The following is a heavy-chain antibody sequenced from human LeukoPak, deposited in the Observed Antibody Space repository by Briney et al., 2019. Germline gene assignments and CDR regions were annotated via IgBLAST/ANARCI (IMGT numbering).Heavy chain of an antibody. CDR1: GGSISSYY. CDR3: ARGWHCSSTSCYRAGRYYYYGMDV. V-gene: IGHV4-59*12. J-gene: IGHJ6*02. CDR2: IYYSGST. Sequence: SETLSLTCTVSGGSISSYYWSWIRQPPGKGLEWIGYIYYSGSTNYNPSLKSRVTISVDTSKNQFSLKLSPVTAADTAVYYCARGWHCSSTSCYRAGRYYYYGMDVWGQGTTVTVSS. D-gene: IGHD2-2*02.